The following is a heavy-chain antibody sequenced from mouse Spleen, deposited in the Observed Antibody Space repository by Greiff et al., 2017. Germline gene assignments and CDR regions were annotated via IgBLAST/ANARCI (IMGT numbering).Heavy chain of an antibody. CDR2: IHPNSGST. D-gene: IGHD1-1*01. J-gene: IGHJ4*01. CDR1: GYTFTSYW. Sequence: QVQLQQPGAELVKPGASVKLSCKASGYTFTSYWMHWVKQRPGQGLEWIGMIHPNSGSTNYNEKFKSKATLTVDKSSSTAYMQLSSLTSEDSAVYYCARRTTVVAHYAMDYWGQGTSVTVSS. V-gene: IGHV1-64*01. CDR3: ARRTTVVAHYAMDY.